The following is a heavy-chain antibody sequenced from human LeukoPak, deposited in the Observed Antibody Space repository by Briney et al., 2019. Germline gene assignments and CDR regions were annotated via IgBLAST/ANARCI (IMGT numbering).Heavy chain of an antibody. CDR3: AKDEGPYSSWDVCMDV. J-gene: IGHJ6*02. Sequence: GGSLRLSCAASGFTFSSYAMSWVRQAPGKGLEWVSAISGSGGSTYYADSVKGRFTISRDNSKNTLYLQMNSLRAEDTAVYYCAKDEGPYSSWDVCMDVWGQGTTVTVSS. V-gene: IGHV3-23*01. D-gene: IGHD6-6*01. CDR2: ISGSGGST. CDR1: GFTFSSYA.